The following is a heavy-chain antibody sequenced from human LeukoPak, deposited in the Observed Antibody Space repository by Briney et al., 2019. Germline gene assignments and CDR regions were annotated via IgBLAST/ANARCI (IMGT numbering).Heavy chain of an antibody. CDR2: INPNSGGT. V-gene: IGHV1-2*02. Sequence: ASVKVSCKASGYTFTSYYMHWVRQAPGQGLEWMGWINPNSGGTNYAQKFQGRVTMTRDTSISTAYMELSRLRSDDTAVYYCARGPTSARATSSGWYSDWGQGTLVTVSS. CDR3: ARGPTSARATSSGWYSD. J-gene: IGHJ4*02. CDR1: GYTFTSYY. D-gene: IGHD6-19*01.